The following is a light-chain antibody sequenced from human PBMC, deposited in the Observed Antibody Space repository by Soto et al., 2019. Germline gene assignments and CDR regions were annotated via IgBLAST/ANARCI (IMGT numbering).Light chain of an antibody. Sequence: EIGLTQSPATLSLSPGERATLSCRASQSVSSYLAWYQQKPGQAPRLLIYDASNRATGIPDRFSGSGSGTDFTLTISSLEPEDFAVYYCQQRSNWPRLTFGGGTKVDIK. J-gene: IGKJ4*01. CDR3: QQRSNWPRLT. CDR2: DAS. V-gene: IGKV3-11*01. CDR1: QSVSSY.